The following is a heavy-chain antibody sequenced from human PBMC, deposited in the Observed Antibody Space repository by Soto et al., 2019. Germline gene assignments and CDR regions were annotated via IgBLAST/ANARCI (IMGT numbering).Heavy chain of an antibody. Sequence: QLQLQESGPGLVKPSETLSLTCTVSGGSISSSSYYWGWIRQPPGRELEWIGSISYSGSTYYNPSLKSRVTISVDTSKNQFSLKLSSVTAADTAVYYCASISIAAAGISWTYRGPRPDYWGQGTLVTVSS. D-gene: IGHD6-13*01. CDR3: ASISIAAAGISWTYRGPRPDY. CDR1: GGSISSSSYY. J-gene: IGHJ4*02. V-gene: IGHV4-39*01. CDR2: ISYSGST.